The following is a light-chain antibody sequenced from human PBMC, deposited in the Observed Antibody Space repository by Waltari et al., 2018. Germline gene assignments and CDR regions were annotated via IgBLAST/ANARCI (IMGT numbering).Light chain of an antibody. CDR3: QQRTPWT. Sequence: EIVLTQSPVTLSLSPGERAALSCRASQSVSNYLAWYQPKPGQAPRLLIAAASNRATGVPARFSGSGSGIDFTLTISSLEPEDFAVDYCQQRTPWTFGQGTKVEIK. CDR2: AAS. J-gene: IGKJ1*01. CDR1: QSVSNY. V-gene: IGKV3-11*01.